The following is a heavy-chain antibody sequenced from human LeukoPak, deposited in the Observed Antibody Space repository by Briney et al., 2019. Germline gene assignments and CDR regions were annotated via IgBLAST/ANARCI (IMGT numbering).Heavy chain of an antibody. D-gene: IGHD3-10*02. CDR3: AKDRGLLFGEFHDY. J-gene: IGHJ4*02. CDR1: GFTFSSYA. Sequence: GGSLRLSCAASGFTFSSYAMSWVRQAPGKGLEWVSAISGSGGSTYYADSVKGRFTISRDNSKNTQYLQMNSLRAEDTAVYYCAKDRGLLFGEFHDYWGQGTPVTVSS. V-gene: IGHV3-23*01. CDR2: ISGSGGST.